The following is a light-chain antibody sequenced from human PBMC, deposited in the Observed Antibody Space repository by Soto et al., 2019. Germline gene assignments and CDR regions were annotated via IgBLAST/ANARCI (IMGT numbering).Light chain of an antibody. V-gene: IGKV3-11*01. CDR3: QQPNYWPTLT. Sequence: VLTQSPATLSLSPGERASLSCRASQSVGDYLAWSQHKPGQDPRLLIYDASNRATGIPARFSGSGSRTDVTLSSSSLELTDFGLHYGQQPNYWPTLTSGSGTKVEI. CDR2: DAS. CDR1: QSVGDY. J-gene: IGKJ4*01.